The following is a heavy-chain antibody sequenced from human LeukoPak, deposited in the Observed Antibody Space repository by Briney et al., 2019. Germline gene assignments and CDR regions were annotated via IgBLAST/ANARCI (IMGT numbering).Heavy chain of an antibody. CDR2: ISSSSSTI. Sequence: GGSLRLSCAASGFTFSSYSVNWVRQAPGKGLEWVSYISSSSSTIYYADSVKGRFTISRDNAKNSLYLQMNSLRAEDTAVYYCARADRLLWFGELLHPHMDVWGQGTTVTVSS. CDR3: ARADRLLWFGELLHPHMDV. CDR1: GFTFSSYS. J-gene: IGHJ6*02. D-gene: IGHD3-10*01. V-gene: IGHV3-48*01.